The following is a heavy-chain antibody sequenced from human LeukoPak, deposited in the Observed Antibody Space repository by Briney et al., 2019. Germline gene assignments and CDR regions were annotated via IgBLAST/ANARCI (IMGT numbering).Heavy chain of an antibody. Sequence: PGGSLRLSCAASGFTFSSYSMNWVRQAPGKGLEWVSYISPGNSTKYYADSVKGRFTISRDNAKNSLYLQMNSLRAEDTAVYYCAKGGTYGDSPLYFDYWGQGTLVTVSS. D-gene: IGHD4-17*01. CDR2: ISPGNSTK. CDR1: GFTFSSYS. CDR3: AKGGTYGDSPLYFDY. J-gene: IGHJ4*02. V-gene: IGHV3-48*01.